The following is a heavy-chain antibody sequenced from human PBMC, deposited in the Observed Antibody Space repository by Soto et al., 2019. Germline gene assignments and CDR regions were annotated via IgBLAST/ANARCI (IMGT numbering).Heavy chain of an antibody. CDR2: ISWNSNSI. Sequence: EVQLVESGGGLVQPGRSLRLSCAASGFTFDDYAMHWVRQAPGKGLEWVSGISWNSNSIGYADSVKGRFTISRDYANHSLYLQMNSLRAEDTALYYCAKALSGYSDGPFAYWGQGTLVTVSS. CDR3: AKALSGYSDGPFAY. J-gene: IGHJ4*02. CDR1: GFTFDDYA. D-gene: IGHD5-18*01. V-gene: IGHV3-9*01.